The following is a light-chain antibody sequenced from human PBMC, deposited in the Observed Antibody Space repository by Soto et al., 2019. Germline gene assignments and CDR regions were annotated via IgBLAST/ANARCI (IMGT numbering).Light chain of an antibody. Sequence: DIQMTQSPSSLSASVGDRVTITCRASQTISSWLAWYQQKPGKAPKLLIYKASTLKSGVPSRFSGSGSGTEFPLTTSSLQPDVFPTYSCQHYNSYSEAFGQGTK. V-gene: IGKV1-5*03. CDR1: QTISSW. J-gene: IGKJ1*01. CDR3: QHYNSYSEA. CDR2: KAS.